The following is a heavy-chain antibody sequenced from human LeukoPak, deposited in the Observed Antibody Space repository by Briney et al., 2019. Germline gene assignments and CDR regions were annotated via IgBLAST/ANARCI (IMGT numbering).Heavy chain of an antibody. J-gene: IGHJ4*02. CDR2: INPSGDNT. V-gene: IGHV1-46*01. CDR3: ARGSEHFDY. D-gene: IGHD3-3*01. Sequence: ASVKVSCKASGYTFTNNFMHWVRQAPGQGLEWTGIINPSGDNTWYAQKFQGRVTMTRDMATSTDYMEVSSLRSDDTAVYYCARGSEHFDYWGQGTLVTVSS. CDR1: GYTFTNNF.